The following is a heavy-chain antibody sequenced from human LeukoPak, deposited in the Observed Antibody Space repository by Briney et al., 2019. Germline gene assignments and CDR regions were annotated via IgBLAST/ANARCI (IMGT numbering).Heavy chain of an antibody. CDR1: GFTVSSNY. CDR3: ATSGGSNWFFDY. D-gene: IGHD6-13*01. Sequence: GGSLRLSCAASGFTVSSNYMSWVRQGPGKGLEWVSLIYSDGSTFYADSLMGRFTISRDNSKNTLYLQMNSLRADDTAVYYCATSGGSNWFFDYWGQGTLVTVSS. V-gene: IGHV3-53*01. J-gene: IGHJ4*02. CDR2: IYSDGST.